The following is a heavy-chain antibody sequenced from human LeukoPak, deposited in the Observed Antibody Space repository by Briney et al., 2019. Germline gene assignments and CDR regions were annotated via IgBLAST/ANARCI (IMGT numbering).Heavy chain of an antibody. V-gene: IGHV3-48*01. CDR2: ISGGSTTI. CDR1: GFTFSSYG. CDR3: AREPLDY. Sequence: GGSLRLSCAASGFTFSSYGMNWVRQAPGKGLEWVSYISGGSTTIYYADSVKGRFTISRDNAKNSLYLQVNSLRGEDTAVYYCAREPLDYWGQGTLVTVSS. J-gene: IGHJ4*02.